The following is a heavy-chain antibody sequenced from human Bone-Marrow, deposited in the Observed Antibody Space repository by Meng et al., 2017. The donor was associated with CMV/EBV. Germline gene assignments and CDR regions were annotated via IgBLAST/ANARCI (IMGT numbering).Heavy chain of an antibody. J-gene: IGHJ6*02. D-gene: IGHD1-26*01. CDR3: AIAWELLPLGYYYGMDV. CDR2: MNPNSGNT. V-gene: IGHV1-8*01. Sequence: ASVKVSCKASGYTFTSYDINWVRQATGQGLEWMGWMNPNSGNTGYAQKFQGRVTMTRNTSISTAYMELSSLRSEDTAVYYCAIAWELLPLGYYYGMDVWGQGTTVTVSS. CDR1: GYTFTSYD.